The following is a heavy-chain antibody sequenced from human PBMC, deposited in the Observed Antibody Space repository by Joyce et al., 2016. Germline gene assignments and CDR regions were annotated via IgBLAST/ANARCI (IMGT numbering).Heavy chain of an antibody. V-gene: IGHV3-30-3*01. J-gene: IGHJ6*02. CDR1: GFTFSSYV. CDR2: ISYDGSKN. D-gene: IGHD3-10*01. CDR3: VRDREWFGELLTSSYGMDV. Sequence: QVQLVESGGGVVQPGRSLRLSCAASGFTFSSYVMHWVRQAPGKGLEWVAVISYDGSKNYYADSVKGRFTISRDNSKTTLYLQMNSLRAEDTAVYYCVRDREWFGELLTSSYGMDVWGQGTTVTVSS.